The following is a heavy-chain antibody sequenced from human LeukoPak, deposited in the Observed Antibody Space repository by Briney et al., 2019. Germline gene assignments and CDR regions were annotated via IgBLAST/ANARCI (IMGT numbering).Heavy chain of an antibody. V-gene: IGHV3-53*04. Sequence: GGSLRLSCAASGFTVSSNYMSWVRQAPGKGLEWVSVIYSGGSTYYADSVKGRFTISRHNSKNTLYLQMNSLRAEDTAVYYCARDRGSGWPNYYYYGMDVWGQGTTVTVSS. CDR3: ARDRGSGWPNYYYYGMDV. CDR2: IYSGGST. J-gene: IGHJ6*02. D-gene: IGHD6-19*01. CDR1: GFTVSSNY.